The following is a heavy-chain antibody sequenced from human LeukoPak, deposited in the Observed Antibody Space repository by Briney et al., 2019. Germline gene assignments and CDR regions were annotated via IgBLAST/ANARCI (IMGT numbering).Heavy chain of an antibody. V-gene: IGHV1-69*04. D-gene: IGHD2-21*02. J-gene: IGHJ4*02. CDR3: ARAGAYCGGDCYQYYFDY. CDR1: GGTFSSYA. CDR2: IIPIFGIA. Sequence: ASVKVSCKASGGTFSSYAISWVRQAPGQGLEWMGRIIPIFGIANYAQKFQGRVTITADKSTSTAYMELSSLRSEDTAVYYCARAGAYCGGDCYQYYFDYWGRGTLVTVSS.